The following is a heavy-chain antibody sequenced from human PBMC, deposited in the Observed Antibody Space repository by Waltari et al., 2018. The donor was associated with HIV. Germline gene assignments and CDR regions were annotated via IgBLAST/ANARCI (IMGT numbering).Heavy chain of an antibody. J-gene: IGHJ4*02. D-gene: IGHD6-6*01. CDR2: FWSDGVEI. Sequence: QVQLVESGGGVVQPGTSLTLSCAVSGFTFRNFALHWVRQSPGKGLEWLAVFWSDGVEISYADSVKGRFTISKDSSQKTLYLHLTSLRAEDTALYYCARGYSSSRWIPLYHWGRGTLVTVSS. V-gene: IGHV3-33*01. CDR1: GFTFRNFA. CDR3: ARGYSSSRWIPLYH.